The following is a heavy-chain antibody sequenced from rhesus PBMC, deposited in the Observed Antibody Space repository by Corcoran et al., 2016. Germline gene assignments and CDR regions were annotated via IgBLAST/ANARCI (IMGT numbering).Heavy chain of an antibody. CDR2: ISGSSGST. V-gene: IGHV4-165*01. D-gene: IGHD2-21*01. CDR3: ARDYCTGSGCYGVDY. J-gene: IGHJ4*01. Sequence: QVQLQESGPGLVKPSATLSLTCPVPGGSFSGYFWGWLRQPPGTGLEWFGYISGSSGSTDYNPSLKSRVTISTDTSKNQFSLKLSSVTAADTAVYYCARDYCTGSGCYGVDYWGQGVLVTVSS. CDR1: GGSFSGYF.